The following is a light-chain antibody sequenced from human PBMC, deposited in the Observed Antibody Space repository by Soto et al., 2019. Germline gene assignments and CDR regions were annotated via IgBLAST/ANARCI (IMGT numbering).Light chain of an antibody. CDR1: QSISSW. J-gene: IGKJ1*01. V-gene: IGKV1-5*01. CDR2: DAS. CDR3: QQDNDYTWK. Sequence: DVPITHPPYDPSASVVAAVSITSRASQSISSWLAWYQQKPGKAPKLLIYDASSLESGVPSRFSGSGSGTEFTLTISSLQPDDFATYCCQQDNDYTWKFGQGTKVDIK.